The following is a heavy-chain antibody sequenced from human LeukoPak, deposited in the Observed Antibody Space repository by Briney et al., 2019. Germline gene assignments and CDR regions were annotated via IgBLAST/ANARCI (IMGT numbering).Heavy chain of an antibody. D-gene: IGHD2-15*01. CDR2: ISSSSSTI. Sequence: GGSLRLPCAASGFTFSSYSLNWVRQAPGKGLEWVSYISSSSSTIYYADSVKGRFTISRDNAKNSLYLQMNSLRAEDTAVYYCAKLAYCSGGSCYFSDYWGQGTLVTVSS. J-gene: IGHJ4*02. CDR3: AKLAYCSGGSCYFSDY. CDR1: GFTFSSYS. V-gene: IGHV3-48*01.